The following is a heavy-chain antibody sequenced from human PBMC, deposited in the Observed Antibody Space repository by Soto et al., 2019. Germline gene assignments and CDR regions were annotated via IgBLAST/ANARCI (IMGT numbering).Heavy chain of an antibody. Sequence: SETLSLTCTVSGGSISSSSYYWGWIRQPPGKGLEGIGSIYYSGSTYYNPSLKSRVTISVDTSKNQFSLKLSSVTAADTAVYYCARPSIAVAGTGWFDPWGQGTLVT. J-gene: IGHJ5*02. CDR1: GGSISSSSYY. CDR2: IYYSGST. CDR3: ARPSIAVAGTGWFDP. V-gene: IGHV4-39*01. D-gene: IGHD6-19*01.